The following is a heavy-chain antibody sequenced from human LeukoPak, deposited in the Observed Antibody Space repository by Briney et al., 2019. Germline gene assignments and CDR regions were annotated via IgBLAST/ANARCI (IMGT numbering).Heavy chain of an antibody. CDR1: GGFISSGNW. CDR3: ARGEAQYYYDSSGYHWFDP. CDR2: INHSGST. J-gene: IGHJ5*02. D-gene: IGHD3-22*01. V-gene: IGHV4-4*02. Sequence: PSETLSLTCAVSGGFISSGNWWGWFRQPPGKGLEWIGEINHSGSTNYNPSLKSRVTISVDTSKNQFSLKLSSVTAADTAVYYCARGEAQYYYDSSGYHWFDPWGQGTLVTVSS.